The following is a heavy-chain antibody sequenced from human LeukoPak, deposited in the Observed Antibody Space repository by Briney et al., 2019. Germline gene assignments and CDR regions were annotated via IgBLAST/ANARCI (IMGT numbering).Heavy chain of an antibody. V-gene: IGHV3-7*01. CDR1: GFTFGSYW. Sequence: GGSLRLSCAASGFTFGSYWMSWVRQAPGKGLEWVANIKQNGSEKNYVDSVKGRFTISRDNAKNSLYLQMNSLRVEDTAVYYWARAKEASFDYWGQGTLVTVSS. CDR2: IKQNGSEK. J-gene: IGHJ4*02. CDR3: ARAKEASFDY.